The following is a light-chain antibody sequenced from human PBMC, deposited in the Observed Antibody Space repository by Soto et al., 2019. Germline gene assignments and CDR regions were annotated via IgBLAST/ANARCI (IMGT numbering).Light chain of an antibody. CDR1: PSVSSD. CDR2: DAS. Sequence: ETVLTQSPATLSLSPGERATLSCRASPSVSSDLAWYQQKPGQAPRLLIYDASNRATGIPPRFSGSGSGTDFTLTISTLEHEDFSFYYCQQRNNWPWTFGHGTKVEIK. CDR3: QQRNNWPWT. J-gene: IGKJ1*01. V-gene: IGKV3-11*01.